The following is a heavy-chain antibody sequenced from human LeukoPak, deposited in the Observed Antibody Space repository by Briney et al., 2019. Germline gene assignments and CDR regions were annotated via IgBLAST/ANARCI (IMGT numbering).Heavy chain of an antibody. V-gene: IGHV4-34*01. CDR3: ARVDWNYAPGFLWFDP. D-gene: IGHD1-7*01. Sequence: SETLSLTCAVYGGSFRGYYWSWIRQPPGKGLEWIGEINHSGSTNYNPSLKSRVTISVDTSKNQFSLKLSSVTAADTAVYCCARVDWNYAPGFLWFDPWGQGTLVTVSS. CDR2: INHSGST. J-gene: IGHJ5*02. CDR1: GGSFRGYY.